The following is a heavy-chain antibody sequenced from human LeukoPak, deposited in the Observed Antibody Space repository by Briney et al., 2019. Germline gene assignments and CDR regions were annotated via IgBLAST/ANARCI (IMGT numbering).Heavy chain of an antibody. D-gene: IGHD3-10*01. J-gene: IGHJ4*02. Sequence: SQTLSLTCTVSGGSISSGSYYWSWIRQPAGKGLEWIGRIYTSGSTNYNPSLKSRVTISVDTSKNQFSLKLSSVTAADTAVYYCARSDYGSAPVDYWGQGTLVTVSS. CDR2: IYTSGST. CDR1: GGSISSGSYY. V-gene: IGHV4-61*02. CDR3: ARSDYGSAPVDY.